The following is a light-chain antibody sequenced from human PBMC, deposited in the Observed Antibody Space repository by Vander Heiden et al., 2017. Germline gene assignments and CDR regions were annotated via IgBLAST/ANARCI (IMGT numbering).Light chain of an antibody. J-gene: IGKJ1*01. Sequence: EIVLTQSPATLSLSPGDRATLSCRASQSVSSYLAWYQQKPGQAPRLLIYDASNSGSGSGTDFTLTISSLEPEDFAVYYCQQRSNWPRTFGQGTKVEIK. V-gene: IGKV3-11*01. CDR1: QSVSSY. CDR3: QQRSNWPRT. CDR2: DAS.